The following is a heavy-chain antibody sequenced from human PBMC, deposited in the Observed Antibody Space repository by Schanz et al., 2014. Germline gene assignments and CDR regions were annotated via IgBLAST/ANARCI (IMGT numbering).Heavy chain of an antibody. Sequence: EVQLVESGGGLVQPGGSLRLSCAASGFSVGNKYMNWVRQAPGKGLEWVSFIYSSGNTYYADSVKGRFTISRDKSKNTVYIQRTSLRAEDTAVYYCARGGPAYYFDDWGQGTLVTVSS. CDR3: ARGGPAYYFDD. CDR1: GFSVGNKY. CDR2: IYSSGNT. V-gene: IGHV3-66*01. J-gene: IGHJ4*02.